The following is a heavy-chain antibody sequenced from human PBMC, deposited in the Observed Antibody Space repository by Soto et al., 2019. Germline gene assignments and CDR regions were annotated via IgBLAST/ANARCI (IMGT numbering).Heavy chain of an antibody. CDR1: GFTFSTYT. J-gene: IGHJ4*02. D-gene: IGHD3-22*01. CDR2: ISYDGSKK. Sequence: PGGFLRLSCSASGFTFSTYTMHCVRQATGKGLELVAIISYDGSKKYYAESVKGRFAISRDNSKNTVYLQMSSLRIDDTAVYYCARDLSRGITMIGLEIRYWGQGTLVTVSS. CDR3: ARDLSRGITMIGLEIRY. V-gene: IGHV3-30*09.